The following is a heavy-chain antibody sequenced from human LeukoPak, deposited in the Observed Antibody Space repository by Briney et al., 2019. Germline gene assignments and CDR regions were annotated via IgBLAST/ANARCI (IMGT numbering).Heavy chain of an antibody. Sequence: SETLSLTCTVSGGSISSGDYYWRWIRQPPGKGLEWIGYIYYSGSTYYNPSLKSRVTISVDTSKNQFSLKLSSVTAADTAVYYCARVPLPAAIFDWFDPWGQGTLVTVSS. CDR3: ARVPLPAAIFDWFDP. J-gene: IGHJ5*02. CDR1: GGSISSGDYY. CDR2: IYYSGST. D-gene: IGHD2-2*01. V-gene: IGHV4-30-4*08.